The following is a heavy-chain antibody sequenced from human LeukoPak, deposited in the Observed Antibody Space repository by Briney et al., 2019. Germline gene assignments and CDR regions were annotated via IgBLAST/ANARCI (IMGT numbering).Heavy chain of an antibody. J-gene: IGHJ4*02. CDR2: IKQDGSQK. CDR1: GFTFSSYW. CDR3: ATWIQPAI. Sequence: GGSLRLSCAASGFTFSSYWMTWVRQAPGKGLEWVANIKQDGSQKYYVYSVKGRFTIFRDNAKNSLYLQMNSLRAEDTAVYYCATWIQPAIWGQGTLVTVSS. D-gene: IGHD5-18*01. V-gene: IGHV3-7*02.